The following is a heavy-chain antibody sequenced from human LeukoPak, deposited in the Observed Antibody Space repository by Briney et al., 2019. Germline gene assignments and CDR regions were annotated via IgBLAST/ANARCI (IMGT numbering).Heavy chain of an antibody. CDR3: ARAEYYYDSSGYYEDAFDI. CDR1: GGSFSGYY. D-gene: IGHD3-22*01. CDR2: INHSGST. Sequence: PSETLSLTCAVYGGSFSGYYWSWIRQPPGKGLEWTGEINHSGSTNYNPSLKSRVTISVDTSKNQFSLKLSSVTAADTAVYYCARAEYYYDSSGYYEDAFDIWGQGTMVTVSS. V-gene: IGHV4-34*01. J-gene: IGHJ3*02.